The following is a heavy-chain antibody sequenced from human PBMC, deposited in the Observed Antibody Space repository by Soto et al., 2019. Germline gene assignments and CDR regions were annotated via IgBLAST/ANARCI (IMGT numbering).Heavy chain of an antibody. CDR1: GVAFSTYG. V-gene: IGHV3-30*18. J-gene: IGHJ4*02. Sequence: QVQLVESGGAVVQPGTSLRLSCAASGVAFSTYGVHWVRQAPGKGLEWVAILSYDGHNEYYTDSVKGRFTISRDTSRNTLYMQMDSLRADDTAMYYCAKDRGFGEYLFDSWGQGTLGTVSS. CDR2: LSYDGHNE. D-gene: IGHD3-10*01. CDR3: AKDRGFGEYLFDS.